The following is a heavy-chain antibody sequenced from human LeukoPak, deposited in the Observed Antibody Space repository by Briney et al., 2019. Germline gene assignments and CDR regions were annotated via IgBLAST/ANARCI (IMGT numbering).Heavy chain of an antibody. CDR3: ARDREGGDY. D-gene: IGHD3-16*01. Sequence: PSETLSLTCPVSGGSISNYYYWTWIRQPPGKGLEWIGYVYYSGSTNYNPSLKSRVTISVDTSKNQFSLKLNSVTAADTAVYYCARDREGGDYWGQGTLVTVSS. CDR1: GGSISNYY. J-gene: IGHJ4*02. CDR2: VYYSGST. V-gene: IGHV4-59*01.